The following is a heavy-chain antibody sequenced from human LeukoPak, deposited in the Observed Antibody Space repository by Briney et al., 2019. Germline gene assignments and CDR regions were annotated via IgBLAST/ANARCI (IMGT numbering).Heavy chain of an antibody. V-gene: IGHV3-11*04. CDR2: ISSSGSTI. Sequence: PGGSLRLSCAASGFTFSDYYMSWIRQALGKGLEWVSYISSSGSTIYYADSMKGRFTISRDNAKNTLYLQMNSLRAEDTAVYYCARDGQYQLLLHYYYYGMDVWGQGTTVTVSS. CDR1: GFTFSDYY. D-gene: IGHD2-2*01. CDR3: ARDGQYQLLLHYYYYGMDV. J-gene: IGHJ6*02.